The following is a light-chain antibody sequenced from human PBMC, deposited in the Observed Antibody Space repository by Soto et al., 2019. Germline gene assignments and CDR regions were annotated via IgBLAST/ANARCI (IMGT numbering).Light chain of an antibody. CDR2: DVS. Sequence: QSALTQPASVSGSPGQSITISCAGASSDVGGYNYVSWYQHHPGKAPKVIIFDVSNRPSGISNRFSGSKSGNTASLAISDLQAEDEADYYCSSYTSTNTLYVFGTGTKLTVL. CDR1: SSDVGGYNY. V-gene: IGLV2-14*03. CDR3: SSYTSTNTLYV. J-gene: IGLJ1*01.